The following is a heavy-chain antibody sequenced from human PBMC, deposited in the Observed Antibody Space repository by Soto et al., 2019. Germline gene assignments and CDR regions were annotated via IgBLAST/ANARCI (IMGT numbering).Heavy chain of an antibody. D-gene: IGHD6-13*01. CDR2: IYPGDSDT. CDR3: ATSIAAAGTYYYYYYGMDG. Sequence: PGESLKISCKGSGYSFTSYWIGWVRQMPGKGLEWMGIIYPGDSDTRYSPSFQGQVTISVDKSISTAYLQWSSLKASDTAMYYCATSIAAAGTYYYYYYGMDGWGQGTTVTVSS. CDR1: GYSFTSYW. J-gene: IGHJ6*02. V-gene: IGHV5-51*01.